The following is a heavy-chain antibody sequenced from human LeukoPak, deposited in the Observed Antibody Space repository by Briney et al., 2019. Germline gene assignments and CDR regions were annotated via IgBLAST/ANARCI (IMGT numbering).Heavy chain of an antibody. V-gene: IGHV3-74*01. D-gene: IGHD6-13*01. J-gene: IGHJ4*02. CDR1: GFTFSSYW. CDR3: ARDRQIAAAGTSFDY. Sequence: GGSLRLSCAASGFTFSSYWMHWVRQAPGKGLVWVSRINSDGSSTSYADSVKGRFTISRDNAKNTLYLQMNSLRAEDTAVYYCARDRQIAAAGTSFDYWGQGTLVTVSS. CDR2: INSDGSST.